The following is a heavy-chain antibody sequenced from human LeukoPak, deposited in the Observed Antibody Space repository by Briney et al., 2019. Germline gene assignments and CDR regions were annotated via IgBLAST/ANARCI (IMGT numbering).Heavy chain of an antibody. D-gene: IGHD3-22*01. CDR1: GGSISSYY. Sequence: SETLSLTCTVSGGSISSYYWGWIRQPPGKGLEWIGYIYYSGSTNYHPSLKSRVTISVDTSKNQFSLKLSSVTAADTAVYYCAAAPPGHYDSSGYFDYWGQGTLVTVSS. CDR3: AAAPPGHYDSSGYFDY. J-gene: IGHJ4*02. CDR2: IYYSGST. V-gene: IGHV4-59*08.